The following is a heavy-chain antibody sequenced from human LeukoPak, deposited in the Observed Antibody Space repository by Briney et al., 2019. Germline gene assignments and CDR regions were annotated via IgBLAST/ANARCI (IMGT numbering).Heavy chain of an antibody. D-gene: IGHD2-8*01. CDR3: AKAGDCTNGVCYTTYYYMDV. J-gene: IGHJ6*03. V-gene: IGHV3-43D*04. CDR2: ISWDGGST. CDR1: GLTFDDYA. Sequence: GGSLRLSCAASGLTFDDYAMHWVRQAPGKGLEWVSLISWDGGSTYYADSVKGRFTISGDNSKNSLYLQMNSLRAEDTALYYCAKAGDCTNGVCYTTYYYMDVWGKGTTVTVSS.